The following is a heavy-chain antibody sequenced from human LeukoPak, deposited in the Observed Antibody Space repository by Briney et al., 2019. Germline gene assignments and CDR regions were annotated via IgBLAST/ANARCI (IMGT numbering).Heavy chain of an antibody. Sequence: PGGSLRLSCAASGFTFSSYAMSWVRQAPGKGLEWVSAISGSGGSTYYADSVKGRFTISRGNSKNTLYLQMNSLRAEDTAVYYCAKEQFSSGWPYYFDYWGQGTLATVSS. CDR2: ISGSGGST. CDR1: GFTFSSYA. V-gene: IGHV3-23*01. CDR3: AKEQFSSGWPYYFDY. J-gene: IGHJ4*02. D-gene: IGHD6-19*01.